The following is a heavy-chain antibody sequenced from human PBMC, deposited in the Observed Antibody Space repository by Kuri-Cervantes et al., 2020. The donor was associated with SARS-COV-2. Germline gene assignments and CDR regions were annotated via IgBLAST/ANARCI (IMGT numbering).Heavy chain of an antibody. D-gene: IGHD6-13*01. J-gene: IGHJ4*02. CDR2: IYYSGST. V-gene: IGHV4-39*01. Sequence: SDTLSLTCTVSGGSISSSSYYWGRIRQPPGKGLEWIGSIYYSGSTYYNPSLKSRVTISVDTSKNQFSLKLSSVTAADTAVYYCATNPYSSSWYPPPPDYWGQGTLVTVSS. CDR1: GGSISSSSYY. CDR3: ATNPYSSSWYPPPPDY.